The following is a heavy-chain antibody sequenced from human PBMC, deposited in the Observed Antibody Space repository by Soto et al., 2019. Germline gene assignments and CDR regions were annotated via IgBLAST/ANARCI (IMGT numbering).Heavy chain of an antibody. J-gene: IGHJ4*02. CDR3: ASARKYYGSGSYPKYYFDY. D-gene: IGHD3-10*01. Sequence: QVQLQQWGAGLLKPSETLSLTCAVYGGSFSGYYWSWIRQPPGKGLEWIGEINHSGSTNYNPSLKSRVTISVDTSKNQFPLKLSSVTAADTAVYYCASARKYYGSGSYPKYYFDYWGQGTLVTVSS. CDR1: GGSFSGYY. V-gene: IGHV4-34*01. CDR2: INHSGST.